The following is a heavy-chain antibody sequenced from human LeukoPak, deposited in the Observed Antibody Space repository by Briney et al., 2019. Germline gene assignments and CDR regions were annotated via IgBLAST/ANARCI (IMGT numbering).Heavy chain of an antibody. J-gene: IGHJ5*02. CDR1: GYTLSDYY. Sequence: ASVKVSCKASGYTLSDYYIHWVRQAPGHGLEWMGWINPKSGGTNYAQKFQGRVTLSRDTSISTAHMELSSLRSDDTAIYYCARGPNYYGSGRSWFDPWGQGSQVTVSS. D-gene: IGHD3-10*01. CDR3: ARGPNYYGSGRSWFDP. CDR2: INPKSGGT. V-gene: IGHV1-2*02.